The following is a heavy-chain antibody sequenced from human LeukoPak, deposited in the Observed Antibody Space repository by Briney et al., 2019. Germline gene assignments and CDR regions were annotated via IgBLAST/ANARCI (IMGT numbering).Heavy chain of an antibody. D-gene: IGHD3-10*01. CDR3: ARDHPYYGSGNTLDY. Sequence: PGGSLRLSCAASGFTFSSYGMHWVRQAPGKGLEWVAVIWYDGSSKYYADSVKGRFTISRDNSKNTLYLQMNSLRAEDTAVYYCARDHPYYGSGNTLDYWGQGTLVTVSS. V-gene: IGHV3-33*01. CDR1: GFTFSSYG. CDR2: IWYDGSSK. J-gene: IGHJ4*02.